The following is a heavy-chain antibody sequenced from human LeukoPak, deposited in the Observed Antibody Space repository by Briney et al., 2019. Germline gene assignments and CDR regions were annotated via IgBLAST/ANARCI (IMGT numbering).Heavy chain of an antibody. V-gene: IGHV4-30-2*01. Sequence: SQTLSLTCTVSGGSISSGGYYWSWIRQPPGKGLEWIGYIYHSGSTYYNPSLKSRVTISVDRSKNQFSLKLSSVTAADTAVYYCARDSSSWSTYYFDYWGQGTLVTVSS. CDR2: IYHSGST. J-gene: IGHJ4*02. D-gene: IGHD6-13*01. CDR1: GGSISSGGYY. CDR3: ARDSSSWSTYYFDY.